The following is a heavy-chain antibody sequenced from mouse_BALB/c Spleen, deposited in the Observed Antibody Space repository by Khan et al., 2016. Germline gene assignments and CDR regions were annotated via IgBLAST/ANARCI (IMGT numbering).Heavy chain of an antibody. J-gene: IGHJ2*01. CDR2: INSNGGST. D-gene: IGHD2-14*01. CDR3: ARENYRYYFDY. CDR1: GFTFSTYG. Sequence: EVELVESGGGLVQPGGSLKLSCAASGFTFSTYGMSWVRQTPDKRLELVATINSNGGSTYYPDSVKGRFTISRDNAKNTLCLQMSSLKSEDTAMYYCARENYRYYFDYWGQGTTLTVSS. V-gene: IGHV5-6-3*01.